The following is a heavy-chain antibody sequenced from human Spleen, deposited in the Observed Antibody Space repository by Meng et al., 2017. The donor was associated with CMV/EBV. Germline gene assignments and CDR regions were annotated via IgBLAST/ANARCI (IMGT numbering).Heavy chain of an antibody. CDR3: ARDVSPSGTYFCFGY. CDR1: GFTFSSYA. D-gene: IGHD1-26*01. CDR2: ISGSGGST. Sequence: SGFTFSSYAMSWVRQAPGKGLEWVSAISGSGGSTYYADSVKGRFTISRDNSKNTLYLQMNSLRAEDTAVYYCARDVSPSGTYFCFGYWGQGTLVTVSS. J-gene: IGHJ4*02. V-gene: IGHV3-23*01.